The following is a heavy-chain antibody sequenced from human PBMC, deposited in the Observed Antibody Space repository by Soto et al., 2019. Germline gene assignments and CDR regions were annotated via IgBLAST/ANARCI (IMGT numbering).Heavy chain of an antibody. Sequence: EVQLLESGGGLVQPGGSLRLSCAASGFTFSSYAMRWVRQAPGKGLEWVSALSGSGGSTYYADSGKGRFTIARDNSKNTLYLQKNSRRAEDTAVYYCAKGRVLRWFGELFRASGFDYWGQGTLVTVSS. J-gene: IGHJ4*02. CDR1: GFTFSSYA. D-gene: IGHD3-10*01. V-gene: IGHV3-23*01. CDR3: AKGRVLRWFGELFRASGFDY. CDR2: LSGSGGST.